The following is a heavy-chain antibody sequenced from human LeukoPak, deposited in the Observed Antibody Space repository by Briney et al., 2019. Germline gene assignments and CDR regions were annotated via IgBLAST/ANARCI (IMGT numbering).Heavy chain of an antibody. CDR3: AKIPSGSGFHDY. V-gene: IGHV3-30*18. D-gene: IGHD3-10*01. CDR2: ISYDGSNK. J-gene: IGHJ4*02. CDR1: GFTFSSYG. Sequence: GGSLRLSCAASGFTFSSYGMHWVRQAPGRGLEWVAVISYDGSNKYYADSVKGRFTISRDNSQNTLYLQMNSLRAEDTAVYYCAKIPSGSGFHDYWGQGTLVTVSS.